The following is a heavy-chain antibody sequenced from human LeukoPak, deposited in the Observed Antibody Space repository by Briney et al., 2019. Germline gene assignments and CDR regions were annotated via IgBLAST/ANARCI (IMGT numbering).Heavy chain of an antibody. D-gene: IGHD6-13*01. Sequence: GGSLRLSCAASGFTFSSYAMHWVRQAPGKGLEWVAVISYDGSNKYYADSVKGRFTISRDNSKNTLYLQMNSLRAEDTAVYYCASKGGIAAAGTPNAGFDYWGQGTLVTVSS. CDR2: ISYDGSNK. CDR3: ASKGGIAAAGTPNAGFDY. J-gene: IGHJ4*02. V-gene: IGHV3-30*04. CDR1: GFTFSSYA.